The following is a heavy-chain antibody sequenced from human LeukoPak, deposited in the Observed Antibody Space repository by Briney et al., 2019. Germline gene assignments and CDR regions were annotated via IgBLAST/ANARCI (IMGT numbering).Heavy chain of an antibody. CDR1: GYTFTSYD. J-gene: IGHJ6*02. CDR3: ARAGLLWCGEFAIMDV. D-gene: IGHD3-10*01. V-gene: IGHV1-8*01. CDR2: MNPNSGNT. Sequence: ASVKVSCKASGYTFTSYDINWVRQATGQGLEWMGWMNPNSGNTGYAQKFQGRVTMTRNTSISTAYMELSSLRSEDTAVYYCARAGLLWCGEFAIMDVWGQGTTVTVSS.